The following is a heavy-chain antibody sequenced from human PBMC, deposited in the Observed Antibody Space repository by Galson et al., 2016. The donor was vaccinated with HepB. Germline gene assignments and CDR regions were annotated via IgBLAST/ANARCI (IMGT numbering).Heavy chain of an antibody. CDR2: TYYRSRWYS. CDR3: ARRTGNGFDV. V-gene: IGHV6-1*01. J-gene: IGHJ6*02. CDR1: GDSVSSNSAT. Sequence: CAISGDSVSSNSATWNWIRLSPSRGLEWLGRTYYRSRWYSDYALSVKSRITINADTSKSQFSLRLNSVTPEDTAVYYCARRTGNGFDVWGQGTTVPVSS. D-gene: IGHD1-1*01.